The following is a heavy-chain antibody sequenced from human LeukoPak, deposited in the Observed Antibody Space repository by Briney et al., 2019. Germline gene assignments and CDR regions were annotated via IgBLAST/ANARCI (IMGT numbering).Heavy chain of an antibody. J-gene: IGHJ4*02. Sequence: GASVKVSCKASGYTFTSYAMHWVRQAPGQRLEWMGWINAYNGNTNYAQHLQGRVTMTTDTSTSTAYMELRSLRSDDTAVYYCARDLRGTVAYFDYWGQGTLVTVSS. CDR2: INAYNGNT. D-gene: IGHD4-23*01. V-gene: IGHV1-3*01. CDR1: GYTFTSYA. CDR3: ARDLRGTVAYFDY.